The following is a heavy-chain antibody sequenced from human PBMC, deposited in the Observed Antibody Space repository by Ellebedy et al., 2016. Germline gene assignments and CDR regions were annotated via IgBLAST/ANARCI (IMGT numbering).Heavy chain of an antibody. V-gene: IGHV3-21*01. Sequence: GESLKISCAASGFTFSSYSMNWVRQAPGKGLEWVSSISSSSSYIYYADSVKGRFTISRDNAKNSLYLQMNSLRAEDTAVYYCARGVVPAEYNWFDPWGRGTLVTVSS. J-gene: IGHJ5*02. CDR3: ARGVVPAEYNWFDP. CDR1: GFTFSSYS. D-gene: IGHD2-2*01. CDR2: ISSSSSYI.